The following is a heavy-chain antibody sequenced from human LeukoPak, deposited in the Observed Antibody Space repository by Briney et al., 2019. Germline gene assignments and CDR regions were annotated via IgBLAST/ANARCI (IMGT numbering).Heavy chain of an antibody. CDR3: ARARDPLLEMATISDAFDI. CDR1: GYTFTGYY. Sequence: ASVKVSCKASGYTFTGYYMRWVRQAPGQGLEWMGRINPNSGGTNYAQKFQGRVTITADESTSTAYMELSSLRSEDTAVYYCARARDPLLEMATISDAFDIWGQGTMVTVSS. J-gene: IGHJ3*02. D-gene: IGHD5-24*01. CDR2: INPNSGGT. V-gene: IGHV1-2*06.